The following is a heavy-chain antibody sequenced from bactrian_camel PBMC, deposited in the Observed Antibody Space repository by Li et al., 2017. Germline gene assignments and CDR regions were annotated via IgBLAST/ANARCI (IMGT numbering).Heavy chain of an antibody. CDR3: MAATRPKWGERCPILASKNA. CDR1: GLAFERQK. Sequence: HVQLVESGGGSVPAGGSLRISCTASGLAFERQKVGWHRRAPGTDCELVSSIDIDDSTYYIQSVMGRFDISRDNSKSTVYLQMNNLKPEDTGMYYCMAATRPKWGERCPILASKNAWGQGTQVTVS. D-gene: IGHD5*01. J-gene: IGHJ4*01. CDR2: IDIDDST. V-gene: IGHV3S9*01.